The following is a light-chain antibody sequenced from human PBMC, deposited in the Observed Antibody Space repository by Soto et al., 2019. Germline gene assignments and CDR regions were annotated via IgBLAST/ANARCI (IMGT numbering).Light chain of an antibody. Sequence: QSALTQSASGSGSPGHSSTISCTGTSSDIGTYNLVSWYQQHPGKAPKLMIYEVSKRPSGVSDRFSGSKSGNPASLTISGLQAEDEADYYCCSYAGSSYVFGAGTKVTVL. V-gene: IGLV2-23*02. J-gene: IGLJ1*01. CDR3: CSYAGSSYV. CDR1: SSDIGTYNL. CDR2: EVS.